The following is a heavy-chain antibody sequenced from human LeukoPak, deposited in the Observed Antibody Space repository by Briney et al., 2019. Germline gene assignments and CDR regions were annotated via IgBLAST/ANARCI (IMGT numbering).Heavy chain of an antibody. CDR2: IWYDGSNK. CDR3: AKDFGSIEAIYYYMDV. J-gene: IGHJ6*03. V-gene: IGHV3-33*06. CDR1: GFTFRSYG. Sequence: GRSLRLSCAASGFTFRSYGMHWVRQAPGKGLEWVAVIWYDGSNKYYADSVKGRFTISRDNSKNTLYLQMNSLRAEDTAVYYCAKDFGSIEAIYYYMDVWGKGTTVTVSS. D-gene: IGHD6-6*01.